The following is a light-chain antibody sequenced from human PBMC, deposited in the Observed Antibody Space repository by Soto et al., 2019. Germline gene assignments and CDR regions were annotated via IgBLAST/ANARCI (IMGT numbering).Light chain of an antibody. CDR1: SSDVGGYNF. Sequence: QSALTQPASVSGSPGQSITISCTGTSSDVGGYNFVSWYQQHPGKAPRLIIYDVSSRPSGVSYRFSGSKSGNTASLTISGLHAEDEDEYYCSSYTLRNTLVLFGGGTKLTVL. V-gene: IGLV2-14*03. CDR3: SSYTLRNTLVL. J-gene: IGLJ3*02. CDR2: DVS.